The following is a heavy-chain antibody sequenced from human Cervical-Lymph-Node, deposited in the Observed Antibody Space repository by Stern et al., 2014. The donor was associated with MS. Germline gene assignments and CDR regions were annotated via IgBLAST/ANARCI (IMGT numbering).Heavy chain of an antibody. CDR2: LGGDSGRT. Sequence: EVHLVESGGGLVQPGRSLRLSCAASGFSFNNYAMTWVRQAPGKGLEWVSTLGGDSGRTYYADSLRGRCTISRDNSKKTVYLQMASLRADDTAVYYCAKDTGDFGGYVGAFQNWGQGTLVTVSS. CDR3: AKDTGDFGGYVGAFQN. CDR1: GFSFNNYA. J-gene: IGHJ1*01. V-gene: IGHV3-23*04. D-gene: IGHD4-23*01.